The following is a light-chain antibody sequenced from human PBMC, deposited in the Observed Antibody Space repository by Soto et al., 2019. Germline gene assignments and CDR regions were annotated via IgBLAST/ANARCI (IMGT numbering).Light chain of an antibody. J-gene: IGLJ7*01. CDR3: QTWGTGIPV. Sequence: QPVLTQSPSASASLGASVKLTCTLSSGHSSYGIAWHQQQPEKGPRYLMKLNSDGSHSKGDGIPDRFSGSSSGAGRYLTISSLQSEDEADYYCQTWGTGIPVFGGGTQLTVL. V-gene: IGLV4-69*01. CDR2: LNSDGSH. CDR1: SGHSSYG.